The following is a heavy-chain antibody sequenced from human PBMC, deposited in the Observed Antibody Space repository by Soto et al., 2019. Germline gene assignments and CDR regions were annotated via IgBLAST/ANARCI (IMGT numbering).Heavy chain of an antibody. Sequence: GASVKVSCKASGYSFATYGFSWVRQAPGQGLECVGWISAHNGDTHYSQKFQGRVTLTTDTSTNTGYMELRSLTSDDTAVYFCATEPIYYNDGSGYYPLGHWGQGXLVTVHS. CDR1: GYSFATYG. D-gene: IGHD3-22*01. CDR3: ATEPIYYNDGSGYYPLGH. V-gene: IGHV1-18*04. CDR2: ISAHNGDT. J-gene: IGHJ4*02.